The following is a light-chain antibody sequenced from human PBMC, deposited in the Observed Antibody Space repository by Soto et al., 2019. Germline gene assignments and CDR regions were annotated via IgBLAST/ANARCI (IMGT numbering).Light chain of an antibody. CDR3: QQYNNWPPCT. Sequence: EIVLTQSPGTLSLSPGERATLSCRASQSVPRSYLAWYQQKPGQAPRLLIYGTSSRATGIPDRFSGSGSGTDFTLTISRLEPEDFAVYYCQQYNNWPPCTLGQGTKVDIK. V-gene: IGKV3-20*01. CDR1: QSVPRSY. CDR2: GTS. J-gene: IGKJ2*02.